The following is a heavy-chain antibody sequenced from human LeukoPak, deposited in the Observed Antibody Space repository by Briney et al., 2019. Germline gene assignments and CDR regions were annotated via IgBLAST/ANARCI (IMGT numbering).Heavy chain of an antibody. J-gene: IGHJ6*02. CDR1: GFTFDDYA. D-gene: IGHD2-2*01. Sequence: GGSLRLSCAASGFTFDDYAMHWVRQAPGKGLEWVSGISWNSGNIGYADSVKGRFTISRDNAKNSLYLQMNSLRAEDTALYYCAKGGYCSSTSCGYYYYGMDVWGQGTTVTVSS. CDR3: AKGGYCSSTSCGYYYYGMDV. CDR2: ISWNSGNI. V-gene: IGHV3-9*01.